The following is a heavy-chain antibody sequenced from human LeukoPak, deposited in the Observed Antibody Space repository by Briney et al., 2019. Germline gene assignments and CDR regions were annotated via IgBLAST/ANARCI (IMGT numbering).Heavy chain of an antibody. CDR1: GDSISSGSYY. D-gene: IGHD2-2*02. Sequence: PSETLSLTCTVSGDSISSGSYYWSWIRQPAGKGLEWIGRIYTSGSTNYNPSLKSRVTISVDTSKNQFSLKLSSVTAADTAVYYCARVGRYCSSTSCYKGAFDIWGQGTMVTVSS. CDR2: IYTSGST. J-gene: IGHJ3*02. CDR3: ARVGRYCSSTSCYKGAFDI. V-gene: IGHV4-61*02.